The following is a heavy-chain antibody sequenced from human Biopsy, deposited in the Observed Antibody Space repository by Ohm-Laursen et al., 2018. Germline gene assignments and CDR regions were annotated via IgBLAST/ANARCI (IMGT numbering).Heavy chain of an antibody. CDR2: INPSGSTT. V-gene: IGHV1-46*01. D-gene: IGHD6-19*01. Sequence: SVKVSCKGSGYSFTSYYMHWVRQAPGQGLEWMGMINPSGSTTSYPQIFQGRVTMTRDTSKSTVYMELSSLRSADTAVYFCARNTGWYGDLYYFDYWGQGTLVTVSS. J-gene: IGHJ4*02. CDR1: GYSFTSYY. CDR3: ARNTGWYGDLYYFDY.